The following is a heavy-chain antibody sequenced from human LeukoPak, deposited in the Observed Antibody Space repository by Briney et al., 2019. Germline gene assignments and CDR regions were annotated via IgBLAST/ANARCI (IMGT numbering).Heavy chain of an antibody. Sequence: SQTLSLTCTVSGASFSSGSYYWNWLRQHPGKGLEWIGYISYSGNPYYNSSLKSRLIISLDTSKSQFSLKLSSVTAADTAVYYCARSTRRGGAPPYYAMDVWGPGATITVSS. D-gene: IGHD3-16*01. CDR3: ARSTRRGGAPPYYAMDV. V-gene: IGHV4-31*03. J-gene: IGHJ6*01. CDR1: GASFSSGSYY. CDR2: ISYSGNP.